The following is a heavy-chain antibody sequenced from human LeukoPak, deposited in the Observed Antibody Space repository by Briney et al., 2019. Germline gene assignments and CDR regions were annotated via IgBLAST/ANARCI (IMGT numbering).Heavy chain of an antibody. D-gene: IGHD4-17*01. CDR1: GGSISSGSYY. Sequence: PSETLSLTCTVSGGSISSGSYYWSWIRQPAGKGLEWIGRIYTSGSTNYNPSLKSRVTISADMSKNQFSLKLSSVTAADTAVYYCAREIWSTTLWRQGTLVTVSS. J-gene: IGHJ4*02. CDR3: AREIWSTTL. V-gene: IGHV4-61*02. CDR2: IYTSGST.